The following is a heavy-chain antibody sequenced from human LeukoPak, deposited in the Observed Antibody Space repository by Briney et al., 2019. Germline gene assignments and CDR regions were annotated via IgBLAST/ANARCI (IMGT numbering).Heavy chain of an antibody. D-gene: IGHD1-26*01. V-gene: IGHV3-11*01. CDR3: AKDIWSSKFDP. CDR2: ISSSGSTI. J-gene: IGHJ5*02. Sequence: GGSLRLSCAASGFTFSDYYMSWLRQAPGKGLEWVSYISSSGSTIYYADSVKGRFTISRDNAKNTLVLQLNSLRAEDTAVYYCAKDIWSSKFDPWGQGTLVTVSS. CDR1: GFTFSDYY.